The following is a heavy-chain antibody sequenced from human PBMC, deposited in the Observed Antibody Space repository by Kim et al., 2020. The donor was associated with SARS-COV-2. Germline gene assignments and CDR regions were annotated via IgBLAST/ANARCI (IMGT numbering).Heavy chain of an antibody. CDR1: GGSISSSSYY. CDR2: IYYSGST. D-gene: IGHD6-13*01. V-gene: IGHV4-39*01. Sequence: SETLSLTCTVSGGSISSSSYYWGWIRQPPGKGLEWIGSIYYSGSTYYNPSLKSRVTISVDTSKNQFSLKLSSVTAADTAVYYCARQQAAAWWYWGQGTLVTVSS. CDR3: ARQQAAAWWY. J-gene: IGHJ4*02.